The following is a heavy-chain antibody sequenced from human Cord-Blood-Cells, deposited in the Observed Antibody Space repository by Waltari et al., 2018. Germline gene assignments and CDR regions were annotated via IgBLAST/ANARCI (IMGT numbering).Heavy chain of an antibody. J-gene: IGHJ4*02. CDR2: FDPEDGET. D-gene: IGHD7-27*01. Sequence: QVQLVQSGAEVKKPGASVKVAGKVSGYTLTELSMHWVRQAPGTGREWMGGFDPEDGETIYAQKFQGRVTMTEDTSTDTAYMELSSLRSEDTAVYYCATTGGGTQLGIFDYWGQGTLVTVSS. CDR1: GYTLTELS. CDR3: ATTGGGTQLGIFDY. V-gene: IGHV1-24*01.